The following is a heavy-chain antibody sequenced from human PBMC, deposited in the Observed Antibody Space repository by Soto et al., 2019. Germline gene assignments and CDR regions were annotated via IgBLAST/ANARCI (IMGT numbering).Heavy chain of an antibody. CDR3: ARLSASWTPDY. D-gene: IGHD2-2*01. CDR2: IYPGDSDT. Sequence: GESLKISCKGSGYSFTNYWIGWVRQMPGKGLEWMGIIYPGDSDTRYSPSFQGQVTISAGKSINTAYLQWNSLKASDIAMYYCARLSASWTPDYWGQGTLVTVSS. V-gene: IGHV5-51*01. J-gene: IGHJ4*02. CDR1: GYSFTNYW.